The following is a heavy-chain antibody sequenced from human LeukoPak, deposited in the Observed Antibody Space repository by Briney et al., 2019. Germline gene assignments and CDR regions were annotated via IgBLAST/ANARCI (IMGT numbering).Heavy chain of an antibody. CDR2: INDSEST. CDR3: ARETAAAGSFIAINDY. J-gene: IGHJ4*02. Sequence: PSETLSLTCAVYGGSFSGYYWSWIRQPPGKGLEWIGEINDSESTNYNPSLKSRATISVDKSKNQFSLKMSSVTAADTAIYYCARETAAAGSFIAINDYWSQGTLVTVSS. D-gene: IGHD6-13*01. CDR1: GGSFSGYY. V-gene: IGHV4-34*01.